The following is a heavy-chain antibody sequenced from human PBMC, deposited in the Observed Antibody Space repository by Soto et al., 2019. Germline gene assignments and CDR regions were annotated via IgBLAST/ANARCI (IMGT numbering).Heavy chain of an antibody. Sequence: SVKVSCKASGGTFSSYAISWVRQAPGQGPEWMGGIIPIFGTANYAQKFQGRGTITADESTSTAYMELSSLRSEDTAVYYCARDSWGIAARPNYYYYGMDVWGQGTTVTVSS. CDR3: ARDSWGIAARPNYYYYGMDV. D-gene: IGHD6-6*01. CDR1: GGTFSSYA. CDR2: IIPIFGTA. J-gene: IGHJ6*02. V-gene: IGHV1-69*13.